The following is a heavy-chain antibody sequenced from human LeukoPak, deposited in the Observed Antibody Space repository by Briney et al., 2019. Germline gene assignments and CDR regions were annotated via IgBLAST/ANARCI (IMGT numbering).Heavy chain of an antibody. CDR1: GFTFSSYS. D-gene: IGHD5-24*01. CDR3: ARGGDGYNSYFDY. Sequence: GGSLRPFCAASGFTFSSYSMNWVRQAPGKGLEWVSSISSSSSYIYYADSVKGRFTISRDNAKNSLYLQMNSLRAEDTAVYYCARGGDGYNSYFDYWGQGTLVTVSS. J-gene: IGHJ4*02. V-gene: IGHV3-21*01. CDR2: ISSSSSYI.